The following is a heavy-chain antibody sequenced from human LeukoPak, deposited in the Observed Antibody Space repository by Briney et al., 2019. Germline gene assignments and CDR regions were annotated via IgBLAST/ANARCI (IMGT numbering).Heavy chain of an antibody. J-gene: IGHJ5*02. D-gene: IGHD3-10*01. CDR1: GGSIRNYH. CDR2: IYYTGGT. CDR3: ARGQLGSGMDDP. V-gene: IGHV4-59*01. Sequence: SETLSLTCTVSGGSIRNYHWSWIRQPPGKGPEWLGYIYYTGGTNYNPSLKSRVTISVDTSKNQFSLKLSSVTAADTAVYYCARGQLGSGMDDPWGQGTLVTVSS.